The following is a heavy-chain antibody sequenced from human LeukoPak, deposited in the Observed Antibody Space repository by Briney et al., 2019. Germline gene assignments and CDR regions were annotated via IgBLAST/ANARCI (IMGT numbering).Heavy chain of an antibody. J-gene: IGHJ3*02. CDR2: INWNGGST. Sequence: GGSLRLSCAASGFTFDDYGMSWVRQAPGKGLEWVSGINWNGGSTGYADSVKGRFTISRDNAKNSLYLQMNSLRAEDTALYYCARVARSGGKYDYGDYGWQGAFDIWGQGTMVTVSS. CDR3: ARVARSGGKYDYGDYGWQGAFDI. V-gene: IGHV3-20*04. CDR1: GFTFDDYG. D-gene: IGHD4-17*01.